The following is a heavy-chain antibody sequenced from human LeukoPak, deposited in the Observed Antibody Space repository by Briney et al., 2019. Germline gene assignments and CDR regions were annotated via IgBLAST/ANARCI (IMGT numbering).Heavy chain of an antibody. CDR2: IYYSGSS. V-gene: IGHV4-39*01. CDR3: ARNPAANANYYYYGMDV. CDR1: GGSISSSSYY. Sequence: SETLSLICTVSGGSISSSSYYWGWIRQPPGKGLEWLGSIYYSGSSYYNPSLKSRVTISVDTSKNQFSLKLSSVTAADTAVYYCARNPAANANYYYYGMDVWGQGTTVTVSS. D-gene: IGHD2-2*01. J-gene: IGHJ6*02.